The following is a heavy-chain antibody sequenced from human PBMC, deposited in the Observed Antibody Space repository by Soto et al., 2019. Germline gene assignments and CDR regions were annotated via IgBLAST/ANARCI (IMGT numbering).Heavy chain of an antibody. D-gene: IGHD3-10*01. J-gene: IGHJ5*02. CDR2: INSDGSST. V-gene: IGHV3-74*01. CDR3: AREYGSGFDP. Sequence: EVQLVESGGGLVQPGGSLRLSCAASGFTFSGYWMHWVRQGPGKGLMWVSRINSDGSSTTYADSVKGRFTISRDNAKITLYLQMNSLRAEDTAVYYCAREYGSGFDPWGQGTLVTVSS. CDR1: GFTFSGYW.